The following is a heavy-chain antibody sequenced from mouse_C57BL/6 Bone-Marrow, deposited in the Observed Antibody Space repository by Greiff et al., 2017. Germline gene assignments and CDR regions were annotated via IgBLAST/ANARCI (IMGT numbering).Heavy chain of an antibody. V-gene: IGHV5-4*01. J-gene: IGHJ1*03. D-gene: IGHD1-1*01. CDR2: ISDGGSYT. CDR1: GFTFSSYA. CDR3: AREAYGSSCGYFDV. Sequence: EVQLVESGGGLVKPGGSLKLSCAASGFTFSSYAMSWVRQTPEKRLEWVATISDGGSYTYYPDNVKGRFTISRDNAKNNLYLQMSHLKSEDTAMYYCAREAYGSSCGYFDVWGTGTTVTVSS.